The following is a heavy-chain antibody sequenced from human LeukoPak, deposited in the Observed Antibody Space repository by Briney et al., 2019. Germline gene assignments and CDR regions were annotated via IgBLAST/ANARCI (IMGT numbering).Heavy chain of an antibody. J-gene: IGHJ4*02. Sequence: ASVKVSCKASGFTFTGHYIHWVRLAPGQGLEWMGYINPASGGTSSPPNLRDRVTLTTDTSVSAAYMELSSLLSDDTAVYYCVREGNQGLSKDFDFWGQGTLVTVSS. CDR1: GFTFTGHY. V-gene: IGHV1-2*02. CDR3: VREGNQGLSKDFDF. CDR2: INPASGGT. D-gene: IGHD4-23*01.